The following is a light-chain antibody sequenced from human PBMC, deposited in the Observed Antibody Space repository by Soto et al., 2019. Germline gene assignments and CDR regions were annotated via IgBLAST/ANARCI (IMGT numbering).Light chain of an antibody. V-gene: IGKV3-11*01. J-gene: IGKJ1*01. CDR1: QYINTR. CDR2: QTS. CDR3: HQRQSWPRT. Sequence: EIVLTQPPATLSSFLGDRVTLSCRASQYINTRLAWYQHRPGQAPRLLIYQTSIRAAGIPARFSASGTGTDFTLTISDVQPEDFAVYYCHQRQSWPRTFGQGTKVDIK.